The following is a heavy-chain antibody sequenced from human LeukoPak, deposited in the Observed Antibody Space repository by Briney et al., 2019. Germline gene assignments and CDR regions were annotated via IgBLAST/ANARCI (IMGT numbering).Heavy chain of an antibody. CDR2: IYSDGRT. Sequence: GGSLRLSCAASGFTVSTNYMSWVRQAPGKGLEWVSVIYSDGRTYYADSVEGRFTISRDNSKNALYLQMNSPRAEDTAVYYCARDSGRFDVFDIWGQGTMVTVSS. CDR3: ARDSGRFDVFDI. V-gene: IGHV3-53*01. CDR1: GFTVSTNY. D-gene: IGHD3-10*01. J-gene: IGHJ3*02.